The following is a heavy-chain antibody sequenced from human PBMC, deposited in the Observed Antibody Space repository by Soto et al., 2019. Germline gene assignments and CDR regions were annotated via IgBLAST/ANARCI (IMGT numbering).Heavy chain of an antibody. Sequence: SETLSLTCTVSGGSISSGGYYWSWIRQHPGKGLEWIGYIYYSGSTYYNPSLKSRVTISVDTSKNQFSLKLSSVTAADTAVYYCARDRVSNHSWSDYGMDVWGQGTTVTVSS. J-gene: IGHJ6*02. CDR2: IYYSGST. D-gene: IGHD6-13*01. CDR1: GGSISSGGYY. V-gene: IGHV4-31*03. CDR3: ARDRVSNHSWSDYGMDV.